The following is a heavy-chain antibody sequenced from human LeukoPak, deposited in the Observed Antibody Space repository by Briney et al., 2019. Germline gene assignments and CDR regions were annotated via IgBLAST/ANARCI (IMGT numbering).Heavy chain of an antibody. V-gene: IGHV1-69*06. J-gene: IGHJ4*02. Sequence: GASVKVSCKASGGTFSSYAISWVRQAPGQGLEWMGGIIPIFGTANYAQKFQGRVTITADKSTSTAYMELSSPRSEDTAVYYCARDGDYGSGSPDYWGQGTLVTVSS. CDR3: ARDGDYGSGSPDY. CDR2: IIPIFGTA. CDR1: GGTFSSYA. D-gene: IGHD3-10*01.